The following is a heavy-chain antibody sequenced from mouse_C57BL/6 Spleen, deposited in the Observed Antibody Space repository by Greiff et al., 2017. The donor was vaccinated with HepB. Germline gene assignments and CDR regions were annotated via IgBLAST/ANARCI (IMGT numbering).Heavy chain of an antibody. CDR1: GYTFTDYY. J-gene: IGHJ1*03. CDR3: ARARDWYFDV. V-gene: IGHV1-76*01. CDR2: IYPGSGNT. Sequence: VQLQQSGAELVRPGASVKLSCKASGYTFTDYYINWVKQRPGQGLEWIARIYPGSGNTYYNEKFKGKATLTAEKSSSTAYMQLSSLTSEDSAVYFWARARDWYFDVWGTGTTVTVSS.